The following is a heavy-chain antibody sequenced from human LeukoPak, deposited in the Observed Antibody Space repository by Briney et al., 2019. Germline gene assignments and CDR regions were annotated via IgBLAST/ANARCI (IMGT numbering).Heavy chain of an antibody. CDR1: GYTFTSYW. CDR3: ARLGGNNYYGSGSYYPPYYYYMDV. Sequence: KVSCKASGYTFTSYWIGWVRQMPGKGLEWMGIIYPGDSDTRYSPSFQGQVTISADKSISTAYLQWSSLKASDTAMYYCARLGGNNYYGSGSYYPPYYYYMDVWGKGTTVTISS. J-gene: IGHJ6*03. V-gene: IGHV5-51*01. CDR2: IYPGDSDT. D-gene: IGHD3-10*01.